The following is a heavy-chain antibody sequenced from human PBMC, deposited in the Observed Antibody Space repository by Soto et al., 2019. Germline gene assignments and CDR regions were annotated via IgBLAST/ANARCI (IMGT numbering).Heavy chain of an antibody. D-gene: IGHD3-22*01. CDR1: GFTFSSYA. Sequence: GGSLRLSCAASGFTFSSYAMGWVRQAPGKGLEWVSAISGSGGSTYYADSVKGRFTISRDNSKNTLYLQMNSLRAEDTAVYYCALTMIVVVTRFDYWGQGTLVTVSS. J-gene: IGHJ4*02. V-gene: IGHV3-23*01. CDR3: ALTMIVVVTRFDY. CDR2: ISGSGGST.